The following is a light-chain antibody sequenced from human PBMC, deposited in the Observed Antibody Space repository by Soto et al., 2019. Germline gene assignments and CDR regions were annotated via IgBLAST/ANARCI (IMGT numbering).Light chain of an antibody. J-gene: IGKJ1*01. V-gene: IGKV3-15*01. CDR1: QSVSSK. Sequence: HCASTLSVSRGERTALSCRASQSVSSKLAWYQQKPGQAPRLLIYRATTTATGLTESSSGSGYGTELTLTLRSLKSQDFEVYSCKKYHNCTQSTWTFGQGTKVDLK. CDR3: KKYHNCTQSTWT. CDR2: RAT.